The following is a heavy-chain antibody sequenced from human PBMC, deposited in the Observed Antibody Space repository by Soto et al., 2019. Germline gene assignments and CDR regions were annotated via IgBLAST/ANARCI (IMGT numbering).Heavy chain of an antibody. CDR3: AKSGVDFWSGYLA. V-gene: IGHV3-23*01. J-gene: IGHJ5*02. CDR2: ITGSGGGT. Sequence: EVQMLESGGGLAPPGGSLRLSCAASGFTFSNYAMSWVRQAAGKGLEWVSAITGSGGGTFYADSVKGRFTISRDNSKNTLYLQMNSLRAEDTAVYYCAKSGVDFWSGYLAWGQGTLVTVSS. D-gene: IGHD3-3*01. CDR1: GFTFSNYA.